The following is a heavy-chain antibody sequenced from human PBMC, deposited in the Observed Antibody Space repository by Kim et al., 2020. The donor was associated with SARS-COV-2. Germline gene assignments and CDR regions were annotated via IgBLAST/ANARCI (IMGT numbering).Heavy chain of an antibody. CDR2: IYYSGST. CDR1: GGSISSSSYY. CDR3: ARDLSIAARPKLSYYYYGMDV. J-gene: IGHJ6*02. V-gene: IGHV4-39*07. D-gene: IGHD6-6*01. Sequence: SETLSLTCTVSGGSISSSSYYWGWIRQPPGKGLEWIGSIYYSGSTYYNPSLKSRVTISVDTSKNQFSLKLSSVTAADTAVYYCARDLSIAARPKLSYYYYGMDVWGQGTTVTVSS.